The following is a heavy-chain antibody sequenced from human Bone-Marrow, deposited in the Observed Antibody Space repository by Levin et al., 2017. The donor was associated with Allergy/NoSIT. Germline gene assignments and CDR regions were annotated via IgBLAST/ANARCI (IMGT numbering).Heavy chain of an antibody. CDR3: ARTTIKRRDIEPDFDY. CDR2: ISYDGSNK. Sequence: GESLKISCAASGFTFSSYAMHWVRQAPGKGLEWVAVISYDGSNKYYADSVKGRFTISRDNSKNTLYLQMNSLRAEDTAVYYCARTTIKRRDIEPDFDYWGQGTLVTVSS. CDR1: GFTFSSYA. J-gene: IGHJ4*02. V-gene: IGHV3-30-3*01. D-gene: IGHD2-15*01.